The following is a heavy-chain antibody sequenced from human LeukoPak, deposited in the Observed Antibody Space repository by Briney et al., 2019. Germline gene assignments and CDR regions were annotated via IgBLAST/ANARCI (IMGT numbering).Heavy chain of an antibody. V-gene: IGHV3-66*01. CDR3: ARGKTSDDIIEDAFDL. CDR1: GFSVSTNY. Sequence: GGSLRLSCAASGFSVSTNYMTWVRQAPGKGLEWVSIIYSGGSTYYADSVRGRFIISRENSNNEVVLQMNSLRADDTALYYCARGKTSDDIIEDAFDLWGHGTMVTVSS. D-gene: IGHD3-10*01. J-gene: IGHJ3*01. CDR2: IYSGGST.